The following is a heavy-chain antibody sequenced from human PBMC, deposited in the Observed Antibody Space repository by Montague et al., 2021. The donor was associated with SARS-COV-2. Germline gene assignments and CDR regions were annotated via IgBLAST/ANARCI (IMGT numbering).Heavy chain of an antibody. CDR2: THHGGST. CDR3: ARLGDGVVPSPILGVGPYYSYYYMDV. D-gene: IGHD3-10*01. Sequence: SETRSLTCAVHGGSFSTYSWNWIRQPPGKGLEWIGETHHGGSTNYNPSLKSRVTISADTSKNQFSLKLTSVAAADTAVYYCARLGDGVVPSPILGVGPYYSYYYMDVWGKGTTVTVSS. CDR1: GGSFSTYS. J-gene: IGHJ6*03. V-gene: IGHV4-34*01.